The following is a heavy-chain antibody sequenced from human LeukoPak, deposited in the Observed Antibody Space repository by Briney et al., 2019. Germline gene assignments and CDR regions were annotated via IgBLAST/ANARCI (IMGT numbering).Heavy chain of an antibody. CDR1: GFTFSSYW. V-gene: IGHV3-7*03. J-gene: IGHJ4*02. Sequence: GGSLRLSCAASGFTFSSYWMSWVRQAPGKGLEWVANIKQDGSEKYYVDSVKGRFTISRDNAKNSLYLQMNSLRAEDTALYYCAKGRLTRFLEWLAGPDFDYWGQGTLVTVSS. CDR2: IKQDGSEK. CDR3: AKGRLTRFLEWLAGPDFDY. D-gene: IGHD3-3*01.